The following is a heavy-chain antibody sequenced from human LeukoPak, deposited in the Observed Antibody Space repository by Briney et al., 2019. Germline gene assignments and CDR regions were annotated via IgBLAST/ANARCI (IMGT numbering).Heavy chain of an antibody. J-gene: IGHJ4*02. CDR1: GRSFSGYH. V-gene: IGHV4-59*08. CDR2: INHDGSA. D-gene: IGHD6-19*01. Sequence: PSETLSLTCTVSGRSFSGYHWSWIRQPPGKGLEWIGFINHDGSANYNPSLNGRVTISLDTSKNQFPLILSSVTAADTVVYFCATYGGGQGGRGYWGQGTLVTVFS. CDR3: ATYGGGQGGRGY.